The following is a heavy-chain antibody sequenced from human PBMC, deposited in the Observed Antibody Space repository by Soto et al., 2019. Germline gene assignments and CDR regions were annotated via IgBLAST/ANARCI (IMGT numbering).Heavy chain of an antibody. Sequence: QITLKESGPTLVKPTQTLTLTCTFSGFPLSTRGVGVGLIRQPPGKALEWLALIYWDDDKLYSPSLRSRLSFPKVPSKKQVVFTVSYLDCVDTATDYFAHIGISTGFTCWGQGIPDTVSS. CDR2: IYWDDDK. CDR1: GFPLSTRGVG. V-gene: IGHV2-5*02. J-gene: IGHJ4*02. D-gene: IGHD1-20*01. CDR3: AHIGISTGFTC.